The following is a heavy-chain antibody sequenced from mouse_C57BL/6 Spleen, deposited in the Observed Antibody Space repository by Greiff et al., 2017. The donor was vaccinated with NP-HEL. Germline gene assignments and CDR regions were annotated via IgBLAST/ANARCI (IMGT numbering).Heavy chain of an antibody. D-gene: IGHD4-1*02. CDR1: GYAFSSSW. J-gene: IGHJ3*01. Sequence: VQLQQSGPELVKPGASVKISCKASGYAFSSSWMNWVKQRPGKGLEWIGRIYPGDGDTNYNGKFKGKATLTADKSSSTAYMQLSSLTSEDSAVYFCARQLGTGFAYWGQRTLVTVSA. CDR3: ARQLGTGFAY. CDR2: IYPGDGDT. V-gene: IGHV1-82*01.